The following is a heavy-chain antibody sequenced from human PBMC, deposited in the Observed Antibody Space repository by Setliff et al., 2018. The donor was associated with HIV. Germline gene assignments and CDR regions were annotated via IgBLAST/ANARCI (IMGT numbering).Heavy chain of an antibody. CDR2: VNYSGNT. CDR3: ARGPWGYNGSYAGLPFDN. V-gene: IGHV4-34*01. Sequence: LSLTCAVYGGFFSGCYWSWIRQPPGEGLEWIGEVNYSGNTNYNPSLKTRVNISVDTSKNQFSLNLRSVSAADTAVYYCARGPWGYNGSYAGLPFDNWGQGKLVTVSS. J-gene: IGHJ4*02. D-gene: IGHD1-26*01. CDR1: GGFFSGCY.